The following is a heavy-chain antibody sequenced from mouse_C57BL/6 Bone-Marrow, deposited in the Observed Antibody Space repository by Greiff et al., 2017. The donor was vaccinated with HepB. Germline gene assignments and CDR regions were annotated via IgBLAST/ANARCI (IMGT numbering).Heavy chain of an antibody. V-gene: IGHV1-64*01. J-gene: IGHJ2*01. CDR2: IHPNSGST. CDR3: ARPLITTVVPFDY. CDR1: GYTFTSYW. Sequence: VKLQESGAELVKPGASVKLSCKASGYTFTSYWMHWVKQRPGQGLEWIGMIHPNSGSTNYNEKFKSKATLTVDKSSSTAYMQLSSLTSEDSAVYYCARPLITTVVPFDYWGQGTTLTVSS. D-gene: IGHD1-1*01.